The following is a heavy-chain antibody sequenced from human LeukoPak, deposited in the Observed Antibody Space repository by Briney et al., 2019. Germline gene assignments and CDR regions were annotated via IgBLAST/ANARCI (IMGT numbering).Heavy chain of an antibody. CDR1: GYTFTGYY. CDR2: INPNSGGT. CDR3: ANHRTTYDWFDP. V-gene: IGHV1-2*02. D-gene: IGHD1-7*01. J-gene: IGHJ5*02. Sequence: ASVKVSCKASGYTFTGYYMHWVRQAPGQGLEWMGWINPNSGGTNCAQKFQGRVTMTRDTSISTAYMELSRLRSDDTAVYYCANHRTTYDWFDPWGQGTLVTVSS.